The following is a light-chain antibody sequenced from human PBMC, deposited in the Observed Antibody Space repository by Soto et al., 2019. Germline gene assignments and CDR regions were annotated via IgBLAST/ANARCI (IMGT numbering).Light chain of an antibody. CDR2: GAS. V-gene: IGKV3-15*01. J-gene: IGKJ4*01. Sequence: EIVMTQSPAPLSVSPGERANLSCRASQRVSSNLAWLQQKPGQAPRLLIYGASTRASGIPGRFSGSWSGTEFSLTISILPAEDFAVYCCHQYNNWPLTFGGGTKVEMK. CDR3: HQYNNWPLT. CDR1: QRVSSN.